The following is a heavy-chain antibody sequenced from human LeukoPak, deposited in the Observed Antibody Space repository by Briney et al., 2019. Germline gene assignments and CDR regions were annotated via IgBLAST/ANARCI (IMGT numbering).Heavy chain of an antibody. Sequence: KTSETLSLTCTVSGGSISSYYWSWIRQPAGKGLEWIGRIYTSGSTNYNPSLKSRVTMSVGTSKKQFSLKLSSVTAADTAVYYCASLNWSGYLDYWGQGTLVTVSS. D-gene: IGHD3-3*01. V-gene: IGHV4-4*07. J-gene: IGHJ4*02. CDR3: ASLNWSGYLDY. CDR1: GGSISSYY. CDR2: IYTSGST.